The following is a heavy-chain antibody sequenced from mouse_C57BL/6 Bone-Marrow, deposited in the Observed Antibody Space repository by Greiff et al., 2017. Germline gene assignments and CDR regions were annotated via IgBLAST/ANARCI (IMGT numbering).Heavy chain of an antibody. CDR1: GFTFSSYG. CDR3: ARNYVVDY. J-gene: IGHJ2*01. V-gene: IGHV5-6*01. D-gene: IGHD1-1*02. CDR2: ISSGGSYT. Sequence: EVQGVESGGDLVKPGGSLKLSCAASGFTFSSYGMPWVRQTPDKRLEWVATISSGGSYTYYPDSVKGRFTISRDNAKNTRYLQLSSLKSEDTARYCCARNYVVDYWGQGTTLTVSS.